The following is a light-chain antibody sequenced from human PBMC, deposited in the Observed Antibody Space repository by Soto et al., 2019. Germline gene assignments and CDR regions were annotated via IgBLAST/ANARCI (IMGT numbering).Light chain of an antibody. Sequence: EIVLTHSPATLSLSPGERATLSCRASQSVGSSFAWYQQKPGQAPRLLIHDTSNRATDIPARFSGSGSGTDFTLTISSLEPEDFAFYYCQQRSNWSLLTFGGGTKVEIK. V-gene: IGKV3-11*01. J-gene: IGKJ4*01. CDR3: QQRSNWSLLT. CDR2: DTS. CDR1: QSVGSS.